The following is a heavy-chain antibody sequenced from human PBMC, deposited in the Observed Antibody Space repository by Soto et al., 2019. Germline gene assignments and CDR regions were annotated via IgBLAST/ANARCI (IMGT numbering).Heavy chain of an antibody. D-gene: IGHD6-13*01. Sequence: ASGPTLVNPTEALTLTCTVSGFSLSNARMGVSWIRQPPGKALEWLAHIFSNDEKSYSTSLKSRLTISKDTSKSQVVLTMTNMDPVDTATYYCARIGISSSWYWFDPWGQGTLVTVSS. CDR3: ARIGISSSWYWFDP. V-gene: IGHV2-26*01. J-gene: IGHJ5*02. CDR1: GFSLSNARMG. CDR2: IFSNDEK.